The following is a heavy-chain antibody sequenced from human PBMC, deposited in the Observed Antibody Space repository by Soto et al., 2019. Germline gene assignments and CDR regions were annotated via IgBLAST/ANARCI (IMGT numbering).Heavy chain of an antibody. CDR2: IIPILGIA. Sequence: QVQLVQSGAEVKKPGSSVKVSCKASGGTFSSYTISWVRQAPGQGLEWMGRIIPILGIANYAQKFQGRVTITADKSXXTXYMXLSSLSAEDTAVYYCERGEDIVVVPATPSALWFDPWGQGNLVTVSS. CDR1: GGTFSSYT. CDR3: ERGEDIVVVPATPSALWFDP. D-gene: IGHD2-2*01. J-gene: IGHJ5*02. V-gene: IGHV1-69*02.